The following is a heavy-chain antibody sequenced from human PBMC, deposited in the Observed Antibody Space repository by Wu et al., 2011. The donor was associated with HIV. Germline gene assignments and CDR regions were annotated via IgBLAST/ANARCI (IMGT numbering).Heavy chain of an antibody. Sequence: QVRLEQSGPEVRKPGSSVKVSCQASGYTFTNYDINWVRQAPGQGLEWMGWMSPNRAKAGSAQKFQGRISMTTDNSINTAYMELNNLSSEDTAIYYCASPVEMYHWGQGTLVTASS. J-gene: IGHJ5*02. V-gene: IGHV1-8*02. CDR2: MSPNRAKA. D-gene: IGHD5-24*01. CDR1: GYTFTNYD. CDR3: ASPVEMYH.